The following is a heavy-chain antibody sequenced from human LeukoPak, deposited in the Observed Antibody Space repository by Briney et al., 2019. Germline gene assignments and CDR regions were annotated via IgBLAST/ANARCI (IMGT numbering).Heavy chain of an antibody. D-gene: IGHD6-13*01. CDR2: IYAGDSDT. J-gene: IGHJ4*02. V-gene: IGHV5-51*01. CDR3: ARLRYSSSWDFDY. Sequence: GESLKISCRGSGYSFNTYWIGRVRQMPGKGLEWMGIIYAGDSDTRYSPSFQGQVTISADKSFSTAYLQWSSLKASDTAMYYCARLRYSSSWDFDYWGQGTLVTVSS. CDR1: GYSFNTYW.